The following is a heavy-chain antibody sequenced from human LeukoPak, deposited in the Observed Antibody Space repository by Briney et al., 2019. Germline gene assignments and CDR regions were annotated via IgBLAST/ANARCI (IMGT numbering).Heavy chain of an antibody. D-gene: IGHD3-22*01. CDR2: ISSSSSYI. Sequence: GGSLRLSCAASGFTFSSYSMNWVRQAPGKGLEWVSSISSSSSYIYYADSVKGRFTISRDNAKNSLYLHMNSLRAEDTAVYYCARVRYYYDSSGITDAFDIWGQGTMVTVSS. V-gene: IGHV3-21*01. CDR1: GFTFSSYS. CDR3: ARVRYYYDSSGITDAFDI. J-gene: IGHJ3*02.